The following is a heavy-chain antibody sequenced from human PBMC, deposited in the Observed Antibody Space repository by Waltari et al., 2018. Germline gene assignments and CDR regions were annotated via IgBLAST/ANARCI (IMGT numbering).Heavy chain of an antibody. V-gene: IGHV4-4*07. CDR1: GDSVPNNH. CDR2: ISPSGST. CDR3: ARKATPNWFYDY. J-gene: IGHJ4*02. D-gene: IGHD2-15*01. Sequence: QVQLQESGPGLVKPSETLSLTCTVSGDSVPNNHWSWIRQSAGKGLEWLGQISPSGSTSYSPSLRTRLTMSVDTSKNQFSLRLTSATAADTAIYYCARKATPNWFYDYWGQGALVTVSS.